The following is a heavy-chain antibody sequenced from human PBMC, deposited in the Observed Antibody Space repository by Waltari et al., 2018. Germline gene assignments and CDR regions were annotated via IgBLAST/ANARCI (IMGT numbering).Heavy chain of an antibody. J-gene: IGHJ5*02. CDR2: MNPNSGNT. CDR1: GYTFTSYD. V-gene: IGHV1-8*03. D-gene: IGHD3-16*02. CDR3: ARGGFGGFLHLGEISALDWFDP. Sequence: QVQLVQSGAEVKKPGASVKVSCKASGYTFTSYDINWVRQATGQGLEWIGWMNPNSGNTGYAQKFQGRVTITRNTSISTAYMELSSLRSEDTAVYYCARGGFGGFLHLGEISALDWFDPWGQGTLVTVSS.